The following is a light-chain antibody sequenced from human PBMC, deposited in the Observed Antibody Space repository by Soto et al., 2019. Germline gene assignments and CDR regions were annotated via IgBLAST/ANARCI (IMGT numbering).Light chain of an antibody. CDR1: QGISNY. V-gene: IGKV1-17*03. Sequence: DIQMTQSPSAMSASVGDRVNITCRASQGISNYLAWFQQKPGKVPKRLIYSASTLQSGVPSRFSGSRSGTEFTLTISSLQPEDSATYYCQQYITHPYTFGQGTKVDIK. CDR3: QQYITHPYT. CDR2: SAS. J-gene: IGKJ2*01.